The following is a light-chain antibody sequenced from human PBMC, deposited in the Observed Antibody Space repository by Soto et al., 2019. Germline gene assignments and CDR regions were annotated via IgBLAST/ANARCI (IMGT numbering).Light chain of an antibody. Sequence: DIQLTQSPSFLSASVGDRVTITCRASQGISSYLAWYQQKPGRAPNLLIYDASTLQTGVPSRFSGSKSGTEFTLTISSLQPEDFATYYCQQIDDYPITFGQGTRLKIK. CDR2: DAS. CDR1: QGISSY. CDR3: QQIDDYPIT. J-gene: IGKJ5*01. V-gene: IGKV1-9*01.